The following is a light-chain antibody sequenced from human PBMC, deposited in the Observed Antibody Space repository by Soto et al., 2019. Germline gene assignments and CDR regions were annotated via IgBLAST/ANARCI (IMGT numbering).Light chain of an antibody. CDR1: SSDVGGYDF. CDR3: SSYEGSNTWV. J-gene: IGLJ3*02. V-gene: IGLV2-8*01. CDR2: DVS. Sequence: QSALTQPPSASGSPGQSVTNSCTGTSSDVGGYDFVSWYQHHPGKAPKLMIFDVSKRPSGVPDRFSGSKSGNTASLTVSGLQAEDEADYYCSSYEGSNTWVFGGGTKLTVL.